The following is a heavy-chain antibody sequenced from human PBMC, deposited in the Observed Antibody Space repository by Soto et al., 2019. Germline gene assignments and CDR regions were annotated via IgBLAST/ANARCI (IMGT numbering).Heavy chain of an antibody. CDR1: GGSVSSGSYY. D-gene: IGHD1-7*01. J-gene: IGHJ5*02. Sequence: KTSETLSLTCTVSGGSVSSGSYYWSWIRQPPGKGLEWIGYIYYSGSTNYNPSLTSRVTISVDTSKNQFSLRLSSVTAADTAVYYCAGRIGNCNYQTGFDPWGQGTLVTVSS. CDR3: AGRIGNCNYQTGFDP. CDR2: IYYSGST. V-gene: IGHV4-61*01.